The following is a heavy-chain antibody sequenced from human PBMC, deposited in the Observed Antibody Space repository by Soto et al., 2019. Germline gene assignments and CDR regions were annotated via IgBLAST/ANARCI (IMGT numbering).Heavy chain of an antibody. CDR3: THSGYCSGGSCFGY. Sequence: GGSLRLSCAASGFTFSDSAMHWVRQASGKGLEWVGRIRSKAKSYATAYAASVTGRFTISRDDSKNTAYLQMNSLKTEDTAVYYCTHSGYCSGGSCFGYWGQGTLVTVSS. CDR1: GFTFSDSA. V-gene: IGHV3-73*01. CDR2: IRSKAKSYAT. D-gene: IGHD2-15*01. J-gene: IGHJ4*02.